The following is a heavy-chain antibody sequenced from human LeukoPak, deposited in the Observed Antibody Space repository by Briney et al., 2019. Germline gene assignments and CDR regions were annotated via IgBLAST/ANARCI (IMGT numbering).Heavy chain of an antibody. D-gene: IGHD3-10*01. J-gene: IGHJ5*02. CDR1: GGSFSGYY. CDR2: INHSGST. Sequence: SETLSLTCAVYGGSFSGYYWSWIRQPPGKGLEWIGEINHSGSTNYNPSLKSRVTISVDTSKNQFSLKLSSVTAADTAVYYCARGVIQRRHYYGSGSYLVWFDPWGQGALVTVSS. CDR3: ARGVIQRRHYYGSGSYLVWFDP. V-gene: IGHV4-34*01.